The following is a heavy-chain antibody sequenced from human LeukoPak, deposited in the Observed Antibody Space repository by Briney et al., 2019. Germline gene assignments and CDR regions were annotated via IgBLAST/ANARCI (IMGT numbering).Heavy chain of an antibody. D-gene: IGHD3-10*01. CDR1: GGSFSGYY. CDR3: ARHSETYYYGSGSSDYFDY. CDR2: ISHSGST. J-gene: IGHJ4*02. Sequence: PSEALSLTCAVYGGSFSGYYWSWIRQPPGKGLEWIGEISHSGSTNYNPSLKSRVTISVDTSKNQFSLKLSSVTAADTAVYYCARHSETYYYGSGSSDYFDYWGQGTLVTVSS. V-gene: IGHV4-34*01.